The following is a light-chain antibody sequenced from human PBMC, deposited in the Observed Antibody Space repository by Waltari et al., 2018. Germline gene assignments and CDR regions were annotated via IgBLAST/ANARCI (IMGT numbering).Light chain of an antibody. J-gene: IGLJ3*02. V-gene: IGLV8-61*01. CDR3: VLYMGGGISV. CDR1: SGSVSTNYH. Sequence: QTVVTQEPSFSVSPGGTVTLTCGLSSGSVSTNYHPSWYQQTPGQSPRTLIYSTNTRSSGVPDRFSGSILGNKAALTITGAQADDESDYYCVLYMGGGISVFGGGTKLTVL. CDR2: STN.